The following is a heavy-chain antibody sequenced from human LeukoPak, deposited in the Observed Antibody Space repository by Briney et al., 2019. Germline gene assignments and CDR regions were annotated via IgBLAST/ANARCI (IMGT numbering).Heavy chain of an antibody. Sequence: GRSLGLSCIASGFTFNDFAMHWVRQAPGKGLEWVAVISHDRKTKYEADSVKGRFTISRDNSKSTLYLQMNSLRPEDTAFYFCARPSPPGDGYNPPDCWGPGTLAIVSS. CDR1: GFTFNDFA. D-gene: IGHD5-24*01. J-gene: IGHJ4*02. CDR3: ARPSPPGDGYNPPDC. CDR2: ISHDRKTK. V-gene: IGHV3-30*04.